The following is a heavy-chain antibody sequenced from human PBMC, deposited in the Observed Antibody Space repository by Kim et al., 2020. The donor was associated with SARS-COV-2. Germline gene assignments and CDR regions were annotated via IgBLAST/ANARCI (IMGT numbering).Heavy chain of an antibody. V-gene: IGHV3-11*01. D-gene: IGHD3-9*01. CDR2: ISSSGSTI. CDR3: ARDAAQTIRYFDWLPRTYYYGMDV. Sequence: GGSLRLSCAASGFTFSDYYMSWIRQAPGKGLEWVSYISSSGSTIYYADSVKGRFTISRDNAKNSLYLQMNSLRAEDTAVYYCARDAAQTIRYFDWLPRTYYYGMDVWGQGTTVTVSS. J-gene: IGHJ6*02. CDR1: GFTFSDYY.